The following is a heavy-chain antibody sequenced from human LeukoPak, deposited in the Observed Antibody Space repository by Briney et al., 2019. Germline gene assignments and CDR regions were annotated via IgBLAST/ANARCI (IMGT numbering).Heavy chain of an antibody. Sequence: GGSLRLSSAASGFTFSNAWMNWVRQAPGQGLEWVGRIKSRSDGGTTDYVAPVKGRFTISRDDSKHTLYLQVNSLKTEDTAVYYCTTGNWGSLSYWGQGTLVTVSS. V-gene: IGHV3-15*01. CDR2: IKSRSDGGTT. D-gene: IGHD7-27*01. J-gene: IGHJ4*02. CDR3: TTGNWGSLSY. CDR1: GFTFSNAW.